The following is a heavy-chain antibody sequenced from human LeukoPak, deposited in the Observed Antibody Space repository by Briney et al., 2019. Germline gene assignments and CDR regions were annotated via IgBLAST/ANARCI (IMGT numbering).Heavy chain of an antibody. D-gene: IGHD6-19*01. CDR2: IKGDGSEK. J-gene: IGHJ4*02. Sequence: GGSLGLSCAASGFIFSNYWMSWVRQAPGKGLEWVAIIKGDGSEKYYVDSVNGRFTISRDNAKNSQYLQMNAVRTEDTAVYFCAGGSGWLTDYWGQGTLVTVSS. V-gene: IGHV3-7*04. CDR1: GFIFSNYW. CDR3: AGGSGWLTDY.